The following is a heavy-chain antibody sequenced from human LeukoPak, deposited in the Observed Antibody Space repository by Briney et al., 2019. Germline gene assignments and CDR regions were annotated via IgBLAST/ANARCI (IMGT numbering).Heavy chain of an antibody. J-gene: IGHJ4*02. Sequence: SETLSLTCAVSGASISSDKWWSWVRQPPGKGLEWIGEINHSGNTNYSPSLKSRVTMSTDKSKNEFSLRLTSVIAADTAVYYCARAGVWLPAVWGQGTLVTVSS. CDR2: INHSGNT. CDR3: ARAGVWLPAV. D-gene: IGHD3-9*01. CDR1: GASISSDKW. V-gene: IGHV4-4*02.